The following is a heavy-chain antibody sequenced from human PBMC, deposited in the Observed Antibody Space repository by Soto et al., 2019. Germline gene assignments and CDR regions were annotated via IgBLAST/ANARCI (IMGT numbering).Heavy chain of an antibody. J-gene: IGHJ4*02. CDR2: IIPIFNTP. Sequence: QVQLVQSGAEVKTPGSSVRVSCKASGGTFSNYAFSWVRQAPGQGLEYMGGIIPIFNTPSYAQNFQGRVTITADLSTDTASLELSSLRSDDTAVYYCATRFSAGDFWGQGTLIIVSS. D-gene: IGHD3-10*01. CDR3: ATRFSAGDF. CDR1: GGTFSNYA. V-gene: IGHV1-69*01.